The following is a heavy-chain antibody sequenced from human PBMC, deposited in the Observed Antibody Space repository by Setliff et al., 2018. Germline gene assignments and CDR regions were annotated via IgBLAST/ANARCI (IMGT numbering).Heavy chain of an antibody. CDR1: DDSIYSDYYF. V-gene: IGHV4-39*01. CDR2: ISPSGTS. Sequence: PSETLSLTCSVSDDSIYSDYYFWGWIRQPPGKGLEWIGTISPSGTSKYNSSLGGRATLSIDVPERQFALRLSSVTDADTAVYFCAREGRWDYSYPIYWGQGIRVTSPQ. CDR3: AREGRWDYSYPIY. D-gene: IGHD4-4*01. J-gene: IGHJ4*02.